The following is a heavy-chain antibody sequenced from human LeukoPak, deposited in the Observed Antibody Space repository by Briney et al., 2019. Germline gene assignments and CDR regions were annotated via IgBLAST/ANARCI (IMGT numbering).Heavy chain of an antibody. Sequence: PSETLSLTCTVSGCSISSGYYWGWIRQPPGKGLEWIGSIYHSGSTYYNPSLKSRVTISVDTSKNQFSLKLSSVTAADTAVYYCATQDAYYGSTYWGQGTLVTVSS. V-gene: IGHV4-38-2*02. CDR1: GCSISSGYY. CDR2: IYHSGST. J-gene: IGHJ4*02. D-gene: IGHD3-10*01. CDR3: ATQDAYYGSTY.